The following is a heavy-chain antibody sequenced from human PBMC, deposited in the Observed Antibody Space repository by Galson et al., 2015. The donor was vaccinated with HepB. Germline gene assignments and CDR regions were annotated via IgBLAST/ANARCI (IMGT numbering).Heavy chain of an antibody. CDR2: IHPGESDT. D-gene: IGHD1-26*01. V-gene: IGHV5-51*01. Sequence: QSGAEVKKPGQSLKISCQTSGYNFPNYWIGWMRQVPGKGLEWMGIIHPGESDTNFSPSFQDQVTISADKSINTAYLQWSSLKVSDTAMYFCARLGGIEGATPENFDSWGQGTLVTVSS. CDR3: ARLGGIEGATPENFDS. CDR1: GYNFPNYW. J-gene: IGHJ4*02.